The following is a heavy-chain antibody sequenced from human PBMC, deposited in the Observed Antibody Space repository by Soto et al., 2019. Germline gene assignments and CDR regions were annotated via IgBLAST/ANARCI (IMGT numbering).Heavy chain of an antibody. D-gene: IGHD3-22*01. J-gene: IGHJ4*02. CDR3: AKAISGYYAPLDY. V-gene: IGHV3-23*01. CDR2: ISGGADHT. CDR1: GFTFSHYA. Sequence: EVQLLESGGGLVQPGGSLRLSCTASGFTFSHYAMGWVRQAPGKGLEWVSVISGGADHTHYADSVKGRFTISRDNSKNTLYVQMDILRAEDTAVYYCAKAISGYYAPLDYWGQGMRVTVSS.